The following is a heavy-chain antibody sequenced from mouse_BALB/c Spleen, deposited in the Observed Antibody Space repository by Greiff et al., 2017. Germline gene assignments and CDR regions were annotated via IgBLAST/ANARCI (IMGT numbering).Heavy chain of an antibody. V-gene: IGHV2-9*02. Sequence: VQLQQSGPGLVAPSQSLSITCTVSGFSLTSYGVHWVRQPPGKGLEWLGVIWAGGSTNYNSALMSRLSISKDNSKSQVFLKMNSLQTDDTAMYYCARGGYYGSSYGYFDVWGAGTTVTVSS. CDR1: GFSLTSYG. CDR2: IWAGGST. D-gene: IGHD1-1*01. CDR3: ARGGYYGSSYGYFDV. J-gene: IGHJ1*01.